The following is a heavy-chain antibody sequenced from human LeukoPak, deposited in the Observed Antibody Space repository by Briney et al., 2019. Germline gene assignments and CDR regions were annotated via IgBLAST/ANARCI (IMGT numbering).Heavy chain of an antibody. CDR3: ARVGAPYSSSWYFSL. D-gene: IGHD6-13*01. Sequence: SETLSLTCTVSGGSISSYYWSWIRQPPGKGLEWIGYIYYSGSANYNPSLKSRVTISVDTSKNQFSLKLSSVTAADTAVYYCARVGAPYSSSWYFSLWGQGALVTVSS. CDR2: IYYSGSA. CDR1: GGSISSYY. V-gene: IGHV4-59*01. J-gene: IGHJ4*02.